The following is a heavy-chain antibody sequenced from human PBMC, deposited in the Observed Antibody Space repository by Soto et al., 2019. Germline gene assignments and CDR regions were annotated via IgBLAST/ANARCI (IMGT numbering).Heavy chain of an antibody. CDR3: AKDIDVVVTATPYYYYGMDV. V-gene: IGHV3-30*18. J-gene: IGHJ6*02. Sequence: QVQLVESGGGVVQPGRSLRLSCAASGFTFSSYGMHWVRQAPGKGLEWVAVISYDGSNKYYADSVKGRFTISRDNSKHTLYLQMNSLRAEDTAVYYCAKDIDVVVTATPYYYYGMDVWGQGTTVTVSS. CDR1: GFTFSSYG. D-gene: IGHD2-21*02. CDR2: ISYDGSNK.